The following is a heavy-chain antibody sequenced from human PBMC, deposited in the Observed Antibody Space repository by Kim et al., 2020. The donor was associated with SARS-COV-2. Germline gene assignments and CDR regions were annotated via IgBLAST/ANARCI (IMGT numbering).Heavy chain of an antibody. Sequence: TYYNPSLKRRVTISGDTSKNQFSLKLSSVTAADTAVYYCASQSYHPINDYWGQGTLVTVSS. V-gene: IGHV4-39*01. D-gene: IGHD3-16*02. CDR2: T. CDR3: ASQSYHPINDY. J-gene: IGHJ4*02.